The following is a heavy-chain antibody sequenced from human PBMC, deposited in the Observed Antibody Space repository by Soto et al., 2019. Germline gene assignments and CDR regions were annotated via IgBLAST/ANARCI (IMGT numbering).Heavy chain of an antibody. Sequence: ETLSRTRAASAGTISSGIYYGSWIMQPPEERLEWIGYIYYCGSSHYNPSIKSRVTISVETHKNQFSLKLSSVTAADPAVYYCARGCYGAPLFDYWGQGTLVTVSS. V-gene: IGHV4-61*01. CDR3: ARGCYGAPLFDY. J-gene: IGHJ4*02. CDR2: IYYCGSS. D-gene: IGHD2-2*01. CDR1: AGTISSGIYY.